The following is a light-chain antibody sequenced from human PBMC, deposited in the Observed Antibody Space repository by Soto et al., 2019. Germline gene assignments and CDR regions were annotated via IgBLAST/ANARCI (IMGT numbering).Light chain of an antibody. J-gene: IGLJ2*01. CDR3: ATWDDSLDGPV. V-gene: IGLV1-44*01. CDR1: TSNIGTDT. Sequence: QPVLTQPPSASGTPGQRVTISCSGSTSNIGTDTVNWYQQLPGTAPKLLIYTNDLRPSGVPDRFSASRSGTSASLAISGLQSEDEANFYCATWDDSLDGPVFGGGTKLTVL. CDR2: TND.